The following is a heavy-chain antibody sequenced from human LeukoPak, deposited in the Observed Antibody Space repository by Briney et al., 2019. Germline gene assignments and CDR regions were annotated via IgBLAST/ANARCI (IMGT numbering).Heavy chain of an antibody. J-gene: IGHJ4*02. Sequence: GGSLRLSCAASGFSFSSYAMSWVRQAPGKGLEWVSGISGSDGSTYYADSVKGRFTISRDNSKNTLYLQMNSLRAEDTAVYYCAKDDSSGYFPDYWGQGTLVTVSS. CDR1: GFSFSSYA. CDR2: ISGSDGST. D-gene: IGHD3-22*01. V-gene: IGHV3-23*01. CDR3: AKDDSSGYFPDY.